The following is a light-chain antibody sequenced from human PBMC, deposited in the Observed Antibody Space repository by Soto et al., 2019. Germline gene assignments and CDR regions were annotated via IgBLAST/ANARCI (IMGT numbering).Light chain of an antibody. Sequence: QSALTQPASVSGSPGQSITISCTGTSSDVGAYNHVSWYQHHPGKAPKLMIFEVSSRPSGVSYRFSGSKSGNTASLTISGLQADDEADYYCSSYTASSTLLFGTGTKVTVL. CDR2: EVS. CDR3: SSYTASSTLL. V-gene: IGLV2-14*01. CDR1: SSDVGAYNH. J-gene: IGLJ1*01.